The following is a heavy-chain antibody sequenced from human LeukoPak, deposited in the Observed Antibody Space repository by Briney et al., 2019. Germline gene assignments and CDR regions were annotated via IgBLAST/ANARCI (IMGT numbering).Heavy chain of an antibody. CDR3: ARDWTGDVDTAMVNYFDY. CDR2: ISSSSSYI. Sequence: PGGSLRLSCAASGFTFSSYSMNWVRQAPGKGLEWVSSISSSSSYIYYADSVKGRFTISRDNAKNSLYLQMNSLRAEDTAVYYCARDWTGDVDTAMVNYFDYWGQGTLVTVSS. J-gene: IGHJ4*02. V-gene: IGHV3-21*01. CDR1: GFTFSSYS. D-gene: IGHD5-18*01.